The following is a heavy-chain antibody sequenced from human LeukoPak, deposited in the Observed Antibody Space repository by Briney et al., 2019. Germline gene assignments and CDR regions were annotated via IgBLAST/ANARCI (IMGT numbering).Heavy chain of an antibody. J-gene: IGHJ6*03. D-gene: IGHD6-13*01. V-gene: IGHV1-18*01. CDR1: GYTLTTYG. CDR2: ISAYNGNT. Sequence: ASVKVSCKASGYTLTTYGISWVRQAPGQGLEWMGWISAYNGNTNYAQKFQGRVIMTIDTSTSTAYMELRSLRSDDTAVYYCPSSKWSAGGNYYYYMDVWGKGTTVTVSS. CDR3: PSSKWSAGGNYYYYMDV.